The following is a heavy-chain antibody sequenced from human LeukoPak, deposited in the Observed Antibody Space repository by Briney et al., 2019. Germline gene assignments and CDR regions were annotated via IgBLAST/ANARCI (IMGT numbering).Heavy chain of an antibody. Sequence: SETLSLTCAVYGGSFSGYYWSWIRQPPGKGLEWIGEINHSGSTNYNLSLKSRVTISVDTPKNQFSLKLSSVTAADTAVYYCARRIYYGSGSYYNWFDPWGQGTLVTVSS. J-gene: IGHJ5*02. CDR3: ARRIYYGSGSYYNWFDP. CDR1: GGSFSGYY. D-gene: IGHD3-10*01. V-gene: IGHV4-34*01. CDR2: INHSGST.